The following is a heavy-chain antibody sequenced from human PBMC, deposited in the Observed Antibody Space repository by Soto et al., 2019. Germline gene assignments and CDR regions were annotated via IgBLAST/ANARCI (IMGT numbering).Heavy chain of an antibody. D-gene: IGHD6-13*01. Sequence: GGSLRLSCAASGFTFRSFTMNWVRQAPGKGLEWVSTISSNSAYIYYTDALRGRFTISRDDAKNSLHLRMNSLRAEDTAVYYCTRDATRDSSARGWFDPWGPGTLVTVSS. CDR1: GFTFRSFT. V-gene: IGHV3-21*01. CDR2: ISSNSAYI. CDR3: TRDATRDSSARGWFDP. J-gene: IGHJ5*02.